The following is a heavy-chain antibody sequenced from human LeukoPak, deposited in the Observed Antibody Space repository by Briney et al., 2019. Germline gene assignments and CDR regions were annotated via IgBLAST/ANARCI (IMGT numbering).Heavy chain of an antibody. D-gene: IGHD5-12*01. CDR1: GGSISSSSYY. J-gene: IGHJ6*04. Sequence: PSQTLSLTYTVSGGSISSSSYYWGWIRQPPGKGLEWIGSIYYSGSTYYNPSLKSRVTISVDTSKNQFSLKLSSVTAADTAVYYCARDRVATIKFYYYGMDVWGKGTTVTVSS. CDR2: IYYSGST. CDR3: ARDRVATIKFYYYGMDV. V-gene: IGHV4-39*07.